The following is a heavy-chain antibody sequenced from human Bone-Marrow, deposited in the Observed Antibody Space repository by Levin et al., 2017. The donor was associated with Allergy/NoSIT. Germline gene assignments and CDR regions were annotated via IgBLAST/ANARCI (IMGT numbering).Heavy chain of an antibody. V-gene: IGHV3-72*01. Sequence: LSLTCAASGFTFSDHYMDWVRQAPGKGLEWVGRTRNKAKSYTTEYATSVKGRFSISRDDSKNSLYLQMNSLKTEDTAVYYCAGGATATTNYYYGLDGWGQGTTVTVSS. CDR1: GFTFSDHY. CDR3: AGGATATTNYYYGLDG. J-gene: IGHJ6*02. D-gene: IGHD4-11*01. CDR2: TRNKAKSYTT.